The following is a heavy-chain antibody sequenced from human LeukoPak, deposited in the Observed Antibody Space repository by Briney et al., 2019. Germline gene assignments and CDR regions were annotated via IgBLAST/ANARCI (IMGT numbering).Heavy chain of an antibody. D-gene: IGHD1-26*01. CDR1: GFTFSSYW. V-gene: IGHV3-74*01. J-gene: IGHJ3*02. CDR2: INSDGSST. CDR3: ARDLWAGGTGPFDAFDI. Sequence: PGGSLRLSCAASGFTFSSYWMHWVRQAPGKGLVWVSRINSDGSSTSYADSVKGRFTISRDNAKNTLYLQMNSLRAEDTAVYYCARDLWAGGTGPFDAFDIWGQGTMVTVSS.